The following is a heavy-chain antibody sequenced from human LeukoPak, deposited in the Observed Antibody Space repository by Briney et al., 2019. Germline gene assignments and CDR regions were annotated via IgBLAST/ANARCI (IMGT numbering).Heavy chain of an antibody. Sequence: PGGSLRLSCAASGFTFSGSSMHWVRQASGKGLEWVGRIRSKANSYAQAYSASVKGRFTISRDDSKNTAYLQRNSLKTEDTAVYYCTRRGYSYGLDWDYWGQGTLVIVSS. V-gene: IGHV3-73*01. CDR1: GFTFSGSS. CDR2: IRSKANSYAQ. CDR3: TRRGYSYGLDWDY. J-gene: IGHJ4*02. D-gene: IGHD5-18*01.